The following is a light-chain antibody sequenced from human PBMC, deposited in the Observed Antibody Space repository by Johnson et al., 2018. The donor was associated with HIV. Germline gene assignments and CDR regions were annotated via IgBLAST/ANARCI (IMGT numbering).Light chain of an antibody. CDR1: SSNIGNNY. J-gene: IGLJ1*01. V-gene: IGLV1-51*01. Sequence: QSVLTQPPSVSAAPGQKVTISCSGSSSNIGNNYVSWYQQLPGTAPKLLIYDNNKRPSGIPDRFSGSKSGMSATLGINGLATGYEADYDCGTWDSSLSATVFGTGTKVTVL. CDR3: GTWDSSLSATV. CDR2: DNN.